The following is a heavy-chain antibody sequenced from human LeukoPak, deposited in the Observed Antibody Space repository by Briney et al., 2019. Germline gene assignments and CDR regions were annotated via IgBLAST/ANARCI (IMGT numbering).Heavy chain of an antibody. V-gene: IGHV1-69*13. CDR1: GGTFSSYA. J-gene: IGHJ4*02. Sequence: ASVKASCKASGGTFSSYAISWVRQAPGQGLEWMGGIIPIFGTANYAQKFQGRVTITADESTSTAYMELSSLRSEDMAVYYCARGLSLIVATTIFDYWGQGTLVTVSS. D-gene: IGHD5-12*01. CDR3: ARGLSLIVATTIFDY. CDR2: IIPIFGTA.